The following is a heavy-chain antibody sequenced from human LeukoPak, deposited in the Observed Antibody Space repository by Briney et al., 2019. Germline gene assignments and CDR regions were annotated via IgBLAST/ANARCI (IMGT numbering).Heavy chain of an antibody. Sequence: PGGSLRLSRAASGFTFSSYAMSWVRQPPGKGLEWVSVISGGTTSTYYADSVKGRFTISRDNSKNILYLQMNSLRAEDTAVYYCAKDVKTMIDLDSWGQGTLVTVSS. J-gene: IGHJ4*02. CDR1: GFTFSSYA. D-gene: IGHD1-1*01. V-gene: IGHV3-23*01. CDR3: AKDVKTMIDLDS. CDR2: ISGGTTST.